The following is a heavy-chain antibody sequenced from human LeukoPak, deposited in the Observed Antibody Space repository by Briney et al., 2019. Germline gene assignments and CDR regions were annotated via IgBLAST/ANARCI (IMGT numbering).Heavy chain of an antibody. D-gene: IGHD6-19*01. CDR2: INPNSGGT. CDR3: ARVYGSGWYDFDY. Sequence: ASVKVSCKASGYTFTGYYMHWVRQAPGQGLEWMGWINPNSGGTNYAQKFQGRVTMTRDTSISTAYMELSRLRSDDTAVYYCARVYGSGWYDFDYWGQGTLVTVSS. J-gene: IGHJ4*02. CDR1: GYTFTGYY. V-gene: IGHV1-2*02.